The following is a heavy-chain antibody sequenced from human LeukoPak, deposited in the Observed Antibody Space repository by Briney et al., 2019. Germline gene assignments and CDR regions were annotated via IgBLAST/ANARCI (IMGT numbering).Heavy chain of an antibody. J-gene: IGHJ6*03. CDR3: ARAPERWYSYGSYTYHYMDV. CDR1: GGSISSYY. V-gene: IGHV4-59*01. Sequence: PSETLSLTCSASGGSISSYYWNWIRQPPGKGLEWIGSISYSGSTNYNPSLESRVTISVDTSKNQISLKLSSVTAADTAIYYCARAPERWYSYGSYTYHYMDVWGRGTTVTVSS. D-gene: IGHD3-10*01. CDR2: ISYSGST.